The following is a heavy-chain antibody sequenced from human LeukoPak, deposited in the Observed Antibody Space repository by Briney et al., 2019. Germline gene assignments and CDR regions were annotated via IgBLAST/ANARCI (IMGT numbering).Heavy chain of an antibody. Sequence: SETLSLTCTVSGYSISTGYYWDWIRQPPGKGLEWIGTFYHGGSTYYNPSLQSRVTISIDTSKNQSSLKLRFVTAADTAVYYCARVRCSGGSCPYYYYYYYMDVWGKGTTVTVSS. CDR3: ARVRCSGGSCPYYYYYYYMDV. CDR1: GYSISTGYY. CDR2: FYHGGST. D-gene: IGHD2-15*01. V-gene: IGHV4-38-2*02. J-gene: IGHJ6*03.